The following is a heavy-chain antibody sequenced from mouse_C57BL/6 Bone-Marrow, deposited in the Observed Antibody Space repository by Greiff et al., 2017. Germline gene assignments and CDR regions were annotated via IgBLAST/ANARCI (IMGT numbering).Heavy chain of an antibody. Sequence: QVQLKQPGAELVKPGASVKMSCKASGYTFTSYWITWVKQRPGQGLEWIGDIYPGSGSTNYNEKFKSKATLTVDTSSSTAYMQLSSLTSEDSAVYYCARRDGYYVAWFAYWGQGTLVTVSA. V-gene: IGHV1-55*01. J-gene: IGHJ3*01. D-gene: IGHD2-3*01. CDR2: IYPGSGST. CDR1: GYTFTSYW. CDR3: ARRDGYYVAWFAY.